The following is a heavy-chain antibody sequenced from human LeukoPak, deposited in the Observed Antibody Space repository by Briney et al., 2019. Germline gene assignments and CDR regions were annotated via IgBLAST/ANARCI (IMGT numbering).Heavy chain of an antibody. CDR1: GYTFTGYY. V-gene: IGHV1-2*02. D-gene: IGHD2-21*02. Sequence: ASVKLSCKASGYTFTGYYMHWVRQAPGQGLEWMGWINPNRGGTNYAQKFQGRVPMTMATSISTAYLELHRLRSDDRAGYYCARGYCGGDCDDDFDIWGQGTMVTVSS. CDR2: INPNRGGT. J-gene: IGHJ3*02. CDR3: ARGYCGGDCDDDFDI.